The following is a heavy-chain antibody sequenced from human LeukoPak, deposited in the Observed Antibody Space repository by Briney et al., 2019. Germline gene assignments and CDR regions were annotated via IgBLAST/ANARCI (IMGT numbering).Heavy chain of an antibody. V-gene: IGHV4-59*01. Sequence: SETLSLTCTVSGDSINNYYWTWIRQPPGKGLEWIGWIYYTGSTNYDPSLKSRVTISIDTSKNQFSLKLTSVTPADTAFYYCVRAGASGWYTAGAFDVWXRGTMVTVSS. D-gene: IGHD6-19*01. J-gene: IGHJ3*01. CDR1: GDSINNYY. CDR3: VRAGASGWYTAGAFDV. CDR2: IYYTGST.